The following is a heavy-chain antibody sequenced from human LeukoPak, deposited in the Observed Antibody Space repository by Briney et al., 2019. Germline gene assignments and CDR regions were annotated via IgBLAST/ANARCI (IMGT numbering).Heavy chain of an antibody. CDR1: GVSISSYY. CDR3: STFVYDSSGYDAFDI. CDR2: IYTSGST. Sequence: SETLSLTCTVSGVSISSYYWSWIRQPAGKGLEWIGRIYTSGSTNYNPSLKTRVTMSVDTSKNQYSLKLSSVTAADTAVYYCSTFVYDSSGYDAFDIWGQGTMVTVSS. D-gene: IGHD3-22*01. V-gene: IGHV4-4*07. J-gene: IGHJ3*02.